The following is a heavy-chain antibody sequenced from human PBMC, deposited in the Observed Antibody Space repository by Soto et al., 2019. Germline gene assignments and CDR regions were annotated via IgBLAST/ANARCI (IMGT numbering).Heavy chain of an antibody. CDR3: ARVRYSSRLYVDTSIDY. Sequence: QVQLVQSGAEVKKPGSSVKVSCKASGGTFSSYAISWVRQAPGQGLEWMGGIIPIFGTANYAQKFQGRVTITADESTRTAYMERRSLRSEDTVVYYCARVRYSSRLYVDTSIDYWGQRTLVTVS. CDR1: GGTFSSYA. D-gene: IGHD6-13*01. J-gene: IGHJ4*02. V-gene: IGHV1-69*12. CDR2: IIPIFGTA.